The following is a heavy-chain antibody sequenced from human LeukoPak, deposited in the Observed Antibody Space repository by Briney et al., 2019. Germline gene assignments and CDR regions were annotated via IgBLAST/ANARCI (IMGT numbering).Heavy chain of an antibody. CDR1: GFTFSSYS. CDR2: ISSSSSYI. CDR3: ARDRYSSSWSAGLDY. Sequence: GGSLRLSCAASGFTFSSYSMNWVRQAPGKGLEWVSSISSSSSYIYYADSVKGRFTISRDNAKNSLYLQMNSLRAEDTAVYYCARDRYSSSWSAGLDYWGQGTLVTVSS. J-gene: IGHJ4*02. V-gene: IGHV3-21*01. D-gene: IGHD6-13*01.